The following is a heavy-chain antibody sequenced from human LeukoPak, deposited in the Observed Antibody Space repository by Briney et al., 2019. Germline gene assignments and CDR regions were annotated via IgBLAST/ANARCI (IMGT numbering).Heavy chain of an antibody. Sequence: GGSLRLSCAASGFTLSSYWMTWVRQAPGKGLEWVANINQDGSAKYYVDSVKGRFTISRDDAKNSLYLQMDSLRAEDTAVYYCAREAAAGRGLDYWGQGTLVTVSS. CDR3: AREAAAGRGLDY. D-gene: IGHD6-13*01. J-gene: IGHJ4*02. CDR1: GFTLSSYW. CDR2: INQDGSAK. V-gene: IGHV3-7*01.